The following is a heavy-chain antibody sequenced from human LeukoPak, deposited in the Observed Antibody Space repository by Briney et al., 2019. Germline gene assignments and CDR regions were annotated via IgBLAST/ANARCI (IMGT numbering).Heavy chain of an antibody. CDR3: ARGTTRVTLTYYFDS. CDR2: INPNSGGT. D-gene: IGHD2-21*02. Sequence: ASVKVSCKASGYTFTGYYMHWVRQAPGQGLEWMGWINPNSGGTNYAQKFQGRVTMTRDTSISTAYMELSRLRSDDTAVYSCARGTTRVTLTYYFDSWGQGTLVTVSS. CDR1: GYTFTGYY. J-gene: IGHJ4*02. V-gene: IGHV1-2*02.